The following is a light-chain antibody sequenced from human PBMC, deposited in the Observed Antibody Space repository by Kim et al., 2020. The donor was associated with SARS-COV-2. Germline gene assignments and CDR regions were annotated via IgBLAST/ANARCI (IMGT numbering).Light chain of an antibody. CDR2: AAY. CDR1: QNIGFY. J-gene: IGKJ2*03. V-gene: IGKV1-39*01. Sequence: ASVGDRVTITCRASQNIGFYLNWYQQKPGKAPKLLIYAAYSLKSEVPSRFSGSGSGTDFTLTISSLQPEDFALYYCQQSYNVPRYSFGQGTKLEI. CDR3: QQSYNVPRYS.